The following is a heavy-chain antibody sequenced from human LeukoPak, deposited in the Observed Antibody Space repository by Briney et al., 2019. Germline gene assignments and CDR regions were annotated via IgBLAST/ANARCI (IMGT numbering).Heavy chain of an antibody. J-gene: IGHJ4*02. Sequence: PSGTLSLTCAVSGGSILTTNWWSWVRQPPGKGLEWIGEVHLSGTSNYNPSLKSRVSMSIDKSKNQLSLKLTSVTAADTAMYYCARESGAFSPFGFWAQGTLVTVSS. V-gene: IGHV4-4*02. D-gene: IGHD1-26*01. CDR3: ARESGAFSPFGF. CDR2: VHLSGTS. CDR1: GGSILTTNW.